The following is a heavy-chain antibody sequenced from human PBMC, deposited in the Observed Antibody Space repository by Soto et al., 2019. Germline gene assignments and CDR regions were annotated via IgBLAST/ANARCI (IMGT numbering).Heavy chain of an antibody. CDR2: ITSGSSTI. CDR3: VRDAGSLGY. D-gene: IGHD3-10*01. CDR1: GFTFSSYS. Sequence: GGSLRLSCVVSGFTFSSYSMDWVRQAPGKGLEWVSYITSGSSTIHYADSVKGRFTISRDNAKNSGFLQMNSLRVEDTAVYYCVRDAGSLGYWGQGTLVTVSS. V-gene: IGHV3-48*01. J-gene: IGHJ4*02.